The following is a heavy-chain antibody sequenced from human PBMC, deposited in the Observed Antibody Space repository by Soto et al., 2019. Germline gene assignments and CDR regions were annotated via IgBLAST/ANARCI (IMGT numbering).Heavy chain of an antibody. D-gene: IGHD6-19*01. V-gene: IGHV3-23*01. CDR2: ISGSGGST. CDR1: GFTFSSYA. CDR3: AKSPDSPFGSGWAVYYYYGMDV. J-gene: IGHJ6*02. Sequence: HPGGSLRLSCAASGFTFSSYAMSWVRQAPGKGLEWVSAISGSGGSTYYADSVKGRFTISRDNSKNTLYLQMNSLRAEDTAVYYCAKSPDSPFGSGWAVYYYYGMDVWGQGTTVTVSS.